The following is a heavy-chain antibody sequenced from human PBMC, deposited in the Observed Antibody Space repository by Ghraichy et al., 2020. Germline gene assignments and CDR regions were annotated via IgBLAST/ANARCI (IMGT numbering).Heavy chain of an antibody. CDR2: ISHTGNT. V-gene: IGHV4-30-2*01. D-gene: IGHD6-19*01. CDR1: GGSVSSGAFS. J-gene: IGHJ4*02. Sequence: SETLSLTCTVSGGSVSSGAFSWSWIRQPPGKGLEWFGFISHTGNTYYNPSLESRVTLSIDKSSNHFSLKLSSVTAADTAVYFCARVPRRSGWFVDYWGQGTLVTVSS. CDR3: ARVPRRSGWFVDY.